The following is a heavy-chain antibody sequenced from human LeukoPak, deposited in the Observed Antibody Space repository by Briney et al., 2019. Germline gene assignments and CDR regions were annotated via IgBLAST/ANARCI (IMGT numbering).Heavy chain of an antibody. CDR2: ISFSGGST. CDR1: GFTFNSYA. Sequence: PGGSLRLSCAASGFTFNSYAMGWVRQAPGKGLEWVSMISFSGGSTYYADSVKGRFTISRDNSKNTLYLQMNSLRAEDTAVYYCERDCSGGNCYYFDYWGQGTLVTVSS. J-gene: IGHJ4*02. V-gene: IGHV3-23*01. CDR3: ERDCSGGNCYYFDY. D-gene: IGHD2-15*01.